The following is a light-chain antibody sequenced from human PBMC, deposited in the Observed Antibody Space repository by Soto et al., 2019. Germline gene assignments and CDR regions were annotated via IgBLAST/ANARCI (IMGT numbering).Light chain of an antibody. CDR3: QHFGDSVWT. J-gene: IGKJ1*01. CDR2: GAS. Sequence: TVLTQSPGTLSLSPGERATLSCRASQNVSSNLLVWYQQKPGQAPRLLIYGASSRATGIPERFSGSGSGTDFTLTISRLEPEDFAVYYCQHFGDSVWTFGQGTKVDIK. CDR1: QNVSSNL. V-gene: IGKV3-20*01.